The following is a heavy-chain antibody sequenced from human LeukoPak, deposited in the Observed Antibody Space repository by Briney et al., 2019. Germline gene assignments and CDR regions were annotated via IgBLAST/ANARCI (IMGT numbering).Heavy chain of an antibody. J-gene: IGHJ3*02. CDR1: GYTFTSYG. Sequence: ASVKLSFKASGYTFTSYGISWVRQAPGPGLEWMGWISAYNGNTNYAQKLQGRVTMTTETSTSTAYMELRSLRSDDTAVYYCAREVFTKPAFDIWGQGTMVTVSS. V-gene: IGHV1-18*01. D-gene: IGHD2-2*01. CDR2: ISAYNGNT. CDR3: AREVFTKPAFDI.